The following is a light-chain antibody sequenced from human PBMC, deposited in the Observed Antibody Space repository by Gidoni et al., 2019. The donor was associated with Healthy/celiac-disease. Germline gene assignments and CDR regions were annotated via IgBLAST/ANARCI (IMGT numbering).Light chain of an antibody. V-gene: IGKV1-12*01. Sequence: DIQMTQSPSSVSASVGDRVTITCRASKGISSWLAWYQQKPGKAPKLLIYAASSLQSGVPSRFSGSGSGTDFTLTISSRQPEDFATYYCQQANSFPPTFGQGTKVEIK. CDR3: QQANSFPPT. J-gene: IGKJ1*01. CDR2: AAS. CDR1: KGISSW.